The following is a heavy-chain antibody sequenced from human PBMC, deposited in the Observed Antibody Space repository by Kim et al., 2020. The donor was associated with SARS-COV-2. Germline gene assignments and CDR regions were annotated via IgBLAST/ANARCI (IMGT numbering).Heavy chain of an antibody. D-gene: IGHD3-22*01. V-gene: IGHV3-48*02. Sequence: KGRFTISRDNAKNSLYLQMNSLRDEDTAVYYWARDEYYYDSSGSYYGMDVWGQGTTVTVSS. J-gene: IGHJ6*02. CDR3: ARDEYYYDSSGSYYGMDV.